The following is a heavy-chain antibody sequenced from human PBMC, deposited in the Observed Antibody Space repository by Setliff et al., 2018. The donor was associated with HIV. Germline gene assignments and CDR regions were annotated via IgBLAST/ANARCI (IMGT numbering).Heavy chain of an antibody. V-gene: IGHV3-23*01. CDR3: TRPQYIYDNSDSDN. CDR2: LSGSGDST. J-gene: IGHJ4*02. D-gene: IGHD3-22*01. Sequence: GGSLRLSCAASGFTFSSYAMSWVRQAPGKGLEWVSELSGSGDSTYYADSVKGRFTISRDNSKNTLYLQMNSLRVEDAAVYYCTRPQYIYDNSDSDNWGQGALVTVSS. CDR1: GFTFSSYA.